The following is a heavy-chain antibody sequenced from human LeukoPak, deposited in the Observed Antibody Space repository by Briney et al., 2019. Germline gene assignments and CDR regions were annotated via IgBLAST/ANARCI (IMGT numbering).Heavy chain of an antibody. V-gene: IGHV3-64*01. CDR3: ARAAMVTGPNWFDP. D-gene: IGHD5-18*01. J-gene: IGHJ5*02. CDR1: GFTFSSYA. CDR2: IISNGGRT. Sequence: PGGSLRLSCAASGFTFSSYAMHWVRQAPGKGLEYVSAIISNGGRTYYANSVKGRFTISRDNSKNTLYLQMGSLRAEDMAVYYCARAAMVTGPNWFDPWGQGTLVTVSS.